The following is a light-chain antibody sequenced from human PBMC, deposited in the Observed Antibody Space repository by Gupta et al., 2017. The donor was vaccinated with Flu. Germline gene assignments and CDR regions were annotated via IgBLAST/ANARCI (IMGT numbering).Light chain of an antibody. Sequence: PSSFSASTGDRVTITCRASQDISSYLAWYQQKPGKAPKFLIYAASTLQSGVPSRFSGSGSGTDFTLIISSLQSEDFATYYCQQDVSYPRTFGGGTKVEIK. CDR1: QDISSY. CDR2: AAS. J-gene: IGKJ4*01. CDR3: QQDVSYPRT. V-gene: IGKV1-8*01.